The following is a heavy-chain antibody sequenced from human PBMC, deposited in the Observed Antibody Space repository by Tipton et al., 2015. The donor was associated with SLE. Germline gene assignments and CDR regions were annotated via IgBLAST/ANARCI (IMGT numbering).Heavy chain of an antibody. CDR3: ARSSSYYFDY. J-gene: IGHJ4*02. CDR1: GGTFSSYA. Sequence: QSGPEVKKPGSSVKVSCKASGGTFSSYAISWVRQAPGQGLEWMGGIIPIFGTANYAQKFQGRVTITTDESTSTAYMELSSLRSDDTAVYYCARSSSYYFDYWGQGTLVTVSS. D-gene: IGHD6-6*01. CDR2: IIPIFGTA. V-gene: IGHV1-69*05.